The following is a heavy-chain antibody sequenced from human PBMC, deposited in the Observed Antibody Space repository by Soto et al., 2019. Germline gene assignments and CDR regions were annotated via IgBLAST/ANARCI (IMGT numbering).Heavy chain of an antibody. Sequence: QVQLVQSGAEVKKPGSSVKVSCKASGGTFSSYAISWVRQAPGQGLEWMGGLIPIFGTANYAQKSQGRVTITAEKSMSTAYMELSSLRSEDTAVYYCARECPPGAFWSGDGGNDAFDSWGQGTMVTVSS. V-gene: IGHV1-69*06. CDR1: GGTFSSYA. D-gene: IGHD3-3*01. J-gene: IGHJ3*02. CDR2: LIPIFGTA. CDR3: ARECPPGAFWSGDGGNDAFDS.